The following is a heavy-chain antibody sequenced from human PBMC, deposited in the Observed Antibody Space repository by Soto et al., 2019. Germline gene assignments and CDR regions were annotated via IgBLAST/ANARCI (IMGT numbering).Heavy chain of an antibody. D-gene: IGHD2-15*01. V-gene: IGHV3-23*01. CDR1: GFTFSSYA. Sequence: EVQLLESGGGLVQPGGSLGLSCAASGFTFSSYAMSWVRQAPGKGLEWVSSISGSTGSTYYADSVKGRFTISRDNSKNMLYLQMNSLRAEDTAVYYCAKGEHLLPHYFDFWGQGTLVTVSS. CDR2: ISGSTGST. CDR3: AKGEHLLPHYFDF. J-gene: IGHJ4*02.